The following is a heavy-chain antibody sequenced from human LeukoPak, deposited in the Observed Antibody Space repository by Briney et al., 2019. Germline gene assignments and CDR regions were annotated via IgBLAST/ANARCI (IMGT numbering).Heavy chain of an antibody. D-gene: IGHD3-22*01. CDR3: ARVRYDSSANYYYYYMDV. Sequence: GGSLRLSCAASGFTVSSNYMSWVRQAPGKGLEWVSVIYSGGSTYYADSVKGRFTISRDNSKNTLYLQMNSLRAEDTAVYYCARVRYDSSANYYYYYMDVWGKGITVTVSS. J-gene: IGHJ6*03. V-gene: IGHV3-53*01. CDR1: GFTVSSNY. CDR2: IYSGGST.